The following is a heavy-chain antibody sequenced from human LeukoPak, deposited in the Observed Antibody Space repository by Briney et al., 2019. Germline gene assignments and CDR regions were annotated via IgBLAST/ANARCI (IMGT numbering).Heavy chain of an antibody. D-gene: IGHD4-23*01. V-gene: IGHV4-34*01. CDR1: GGSFSGYY. CDR3: ARSCGTVVTPGGYNWFDP. J-gene: IGHJ5*02. Sequence: PSETLSLTCAVYGGSFSGYYWSWIRQPPGKGLEWIGEINHSGSTNYNPSLKSRVTISVDTSKNQFSLKLSSVTAADTAVYYCARSCGTVVTPGGYNWFDPWGQGTLVTVSS. CDR2: INHSGST.